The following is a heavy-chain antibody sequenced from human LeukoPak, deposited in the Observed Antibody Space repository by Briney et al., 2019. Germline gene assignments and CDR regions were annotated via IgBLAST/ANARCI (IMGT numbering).Heavy chain of an antibody. CDR3: ARAGDFGPYGANWFDP. J-gene: IGHJ5*02. CDR2: IYHSGST. V-gene: IGHV4-38-2*02. D-gene: IGHD7-27*01. Sequence: PSETLSLTCTVSGYSISSGYYWGWIRQPPGKGLEWIGSIYHSGSTYYNPSLKSRATISVDTSKNQFSLKLSSVTAADTAVYYCARAGDFGPYGANWFDPWGQGTLVTVSS. CDR1: GYSISSGYY.